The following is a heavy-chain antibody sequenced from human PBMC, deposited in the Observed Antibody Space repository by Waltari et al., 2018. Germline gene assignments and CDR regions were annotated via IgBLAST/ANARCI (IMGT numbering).Heavy chain of an antibody. Sequence: SGFTFSSYGMHWVRQAPGKGLEWVAFIRYDGSNKYYADSVKGRFTISRDNSKNTLYLQMNSLRAEDTAVYYCAKDSIGYCGGDCYSCMDVWGQGTTVTVSS. CDR2: IRYDGSNK. D-gene: IGHD2-21*01. CDR1: GFTFSSYG. V-gene: IGHV3-30*02. J-gene: IGHJ6*02. CDR3: AKDSIGYCGGDCYSCMDV.